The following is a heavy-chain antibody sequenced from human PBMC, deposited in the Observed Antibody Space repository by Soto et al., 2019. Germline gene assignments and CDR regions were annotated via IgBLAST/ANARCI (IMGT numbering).Heavy chain of an antibody. CDR3: ATELRYLEWFTRPDY. J-gene: IGHJ4*02. Sequence: EAQLVESGGGLVQPGGSLRLSCAASGFAFGSYAMNWVRQAPGKGLEWVSAVTSGGTTYYADSMGGRFTISRDNSKNTLYLQMNSLRVEDTAVYYCATELRYLEWFTRPDYWGQGTLVTVSS. CDR1: GFAFGSYA. D-gene: IGHD3-3*01. CDR2: VTSGGTT. V-gene: IGHV3-23*04.